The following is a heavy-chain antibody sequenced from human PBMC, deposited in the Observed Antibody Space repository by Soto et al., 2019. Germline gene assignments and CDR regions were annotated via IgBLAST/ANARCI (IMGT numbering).Heavy chain of an antibody. CDR1: GGSVSSGSYY. J-gene: IGHJ5*02. D-gene: IGHD2-8*01. CDR3: ARARWDCTNGVCYKFDP. CDR2: IYYSGST. Sequence: QVQLQESGPGLVKPSETLSLTCTVSGGSVSSGSYYWSWIRQPPGKGLEWIGYIYYSGSTNYNPSLKSRVTISVDTSKNQFSLKLSSVTAADTAVYYCARARWDCTNGVCYKFDPWGQGTLVTVSS. V-gene: IGHV4-61*01.